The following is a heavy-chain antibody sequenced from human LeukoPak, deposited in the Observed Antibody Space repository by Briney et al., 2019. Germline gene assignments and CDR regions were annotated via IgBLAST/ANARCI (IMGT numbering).Heavy chain of an antibody. CDR3: ARAEAYDFWSGYYWVY. CDR1: GYTFTSYY. V-gene: IGHV1-46*01. Sequence: ASVKVSCKASGYTFTSYYMHWVRQTPGQGLEWMGIINPSGGSTSYAQKFQGRVTMTRDTSTSTVYTELSSLRSEDTAVYYCARAEAYDFWSGYYWVYWGQGTLVTVSS. CDR2: INPSGGST. J-gene: IGHJ4*02. D-gene: IGHD3-3*01.